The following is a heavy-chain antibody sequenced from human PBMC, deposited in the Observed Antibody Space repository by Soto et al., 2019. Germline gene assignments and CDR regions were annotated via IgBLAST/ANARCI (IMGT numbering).Heavy chain of an antibody. CDR3: ARMSDSGTYYFDS. CDR1: GFSLTTSAAG. CDR2: IFGHVNE. J-gene: IGHJ4*02. V-gene: IGHV2-5*01. D-gene: IGHD1-26*01. Sequence: QITLKESGPALVKPTQTLTGTCRFSGFSLTTSAAGVGWSRQTPGKALEGLAVIFGHVNEKYSPSLKTRLTVTRDTTKNHVVLTMTTRHPLDSASDYFARMSDSGTYYFDSGGQGTLVTVSS.